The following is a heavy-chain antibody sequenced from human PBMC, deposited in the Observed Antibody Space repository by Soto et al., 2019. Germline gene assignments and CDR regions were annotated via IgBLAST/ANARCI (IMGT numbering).Heavy chain of an antibody. D-gene: IGHD5-12*01. J-gene: IGHJ4*02. CDR2: INHSGST. V-gene: IGHV4-34*01. CDR3: ARESGYSGYDGYYFDY. Sequence: SSETLSLTCAVFGGSFSGYYWSWIRQPSGKGLEWIGEINHSGSTNYNPSLKSRVTISVDTSKNQFSLKLSSVTAADTAVYYCARESGYSGYDGYYFDYWGQGTLVTVSS. CDR1: GGSFSGYY.